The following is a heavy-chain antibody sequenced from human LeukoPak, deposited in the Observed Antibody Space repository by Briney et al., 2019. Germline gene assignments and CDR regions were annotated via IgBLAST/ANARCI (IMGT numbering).Heavy chain of an antibody. CDR2: IYYSRST. J-gene: IGHJ6*03. Sequence: SETLSLTCTVSGGSISSYYWSWIRQPPGKGLEWIGYIYYSRSTNYNPSLKSRVTISVDTSKNQFSLKLSSVTAADTAVYFCARTTEGGYTYDYFYYYYMDVWGKGTTVTISS. CDR3: ARTTEGGYTYDYFYYYYMDV. V-gene: IGHV4-59*01. D-gene: IGHD5-18*01. CDR1: GGSISSYY.